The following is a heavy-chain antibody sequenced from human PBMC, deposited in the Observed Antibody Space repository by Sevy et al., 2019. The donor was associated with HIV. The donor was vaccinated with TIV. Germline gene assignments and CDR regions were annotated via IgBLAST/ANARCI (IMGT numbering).Heavy chain of an antibody. CDR1: GFTFGDYA. Sequence: GGSLRLSCTASGFTFGDYAMSGFRQAPRKGLEWVGFIRSKGYGGTTEYAASVKGRFTISRDDSKSIAYLQMNSLKTEDTAVYYGTRERPSMVRGVNAFDIWGQGTMVTVSS. CDR2: IRSKGYGGTT. D-gene: IGHD3-10*01. V-gene: IGHV3-49*03. J-gene: IGHJ3*02. CDR3: TRERPSMVRGVNAFDI.